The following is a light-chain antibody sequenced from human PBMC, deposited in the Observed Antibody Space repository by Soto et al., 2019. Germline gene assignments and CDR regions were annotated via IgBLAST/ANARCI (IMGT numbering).Light chain of an antibody. CDR1: SDVGGYNY. V-gene: IGLV2-14*01. J-gene: IGLJ1*01. Sequence: QSVLTQPASVSGSPGQSITISCTGTSDVGGYNYVSWYQQHPGKAPKLMIYDVSNRPSGVSNRFSGSKSGNTASLTISGLQAEDEADYYCSSYTSSSTYVFGTGTKVTVL. CDR3: SSYTSSSTYV. CDR2: DVS.